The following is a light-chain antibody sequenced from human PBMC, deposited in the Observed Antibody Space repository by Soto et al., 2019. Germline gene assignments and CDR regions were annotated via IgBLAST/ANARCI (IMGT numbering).Light chain of an antibody. CDR2: GAS. CDR3: QQYGSSPRT. V-gene: IGKV3-20*01. Sequence: EIVLTQSPGTLSLSPGERGTLSCRASQSVSSSYLAWYQQKPGQAPRLLIYGASSRATGIPDRFSGSGSGTDFTLTISRLEPEDVAVYYCQQYGSSPRTFGQGTKVEIK. CDR1: QSVSSSY. J-gene: IGKJ1*01.